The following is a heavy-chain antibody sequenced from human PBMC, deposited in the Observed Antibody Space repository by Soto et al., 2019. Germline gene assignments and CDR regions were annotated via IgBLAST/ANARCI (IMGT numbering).Heavy chain of an antibody. J-gene: IGHJ4*02. D-gene: IGHD1-1*01. V-gene: IGHV4-61*08. CDR3: ARRYGYSFDY. CDR2: IYYSGST. Sequence: SETLSLTCTVSGGSISSGGYYWSWIRQPPGKGLEWIGYIYYSGSTNYNPSLQSRVTISVDTSKNQFSLKLSSVTAADTAVYYCARRYGYSFDYWGQGTLVTVSS. CDR1: GGSISSGGYY.